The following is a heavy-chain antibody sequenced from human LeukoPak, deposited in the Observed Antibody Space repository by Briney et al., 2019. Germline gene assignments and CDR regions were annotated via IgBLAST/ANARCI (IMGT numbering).Heavy chain of an antibody. V-gene: IGHV4-38-2*01. J-gene: IGHJ5*02. CDR1: GYSISSGYY. Sequence: SETLSLTCAVSGYSISSGYYWGWIRQPPGKGLEWIGSIYHSGSTYYNPSLKSRVTISVDTSKNQFSLKLSSVTAADTAVYYCARPGGGYQLLPWFDPWGQGTLVTVSS. CDR3: ARPGGGYQLLPWFDP. CDR2: IYHSGST. D-gene: IGHD2-2*01.